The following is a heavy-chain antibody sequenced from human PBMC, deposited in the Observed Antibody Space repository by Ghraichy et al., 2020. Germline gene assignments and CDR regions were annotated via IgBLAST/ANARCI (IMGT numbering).Heavy chain of an antibody. V-gene: IGHV3-21*01. CDR2: ISSSSSSI. CDR3: ARDVKGGATSWFDY. J-gene: IGHJ4*02. D-gene: IGHD1-26*01. Sequence: GGSLRLSCAASGFTFSSYSMNWVRQAPGKGLEWVSSISSSSSSIYYADSVKGRFTISRDNAKNSLYLQMNSLRAEDTAVYYCARDVKGGATSWFDYWGQGTLVTVSS. CDR1: GFTFSSYS.